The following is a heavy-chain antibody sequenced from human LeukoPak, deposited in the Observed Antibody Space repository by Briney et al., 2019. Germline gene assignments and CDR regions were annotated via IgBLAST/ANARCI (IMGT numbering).Heavy chain of an antibody. V-gene: IGHV4-59*01. CDR3: ARVIVVVVAADARFDP. CDR1: GGSISSYY. CDR2: IYYSGST. D-gene: IGHD2-15*01. J-gene: IGHJ5*02. Sequence: PSETLSLTCTVSGGSISSYYWSWIRQPPGKGLEWIVYIYYSGSTNYNPSLKSRVTISVDTSKNQFSLKLSSVTAADTAVYYCARVIVVVVAADARFDPWGQGTLVTVSS.